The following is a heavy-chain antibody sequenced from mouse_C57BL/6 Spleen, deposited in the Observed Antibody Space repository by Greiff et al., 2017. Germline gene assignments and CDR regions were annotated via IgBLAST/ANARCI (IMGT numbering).Heavy chain of an antibody. CDR2: INPNNGGT. J-gene: IGHJ3*01. CDR1: GYTFTDYY. D-gene: IGHD1-1*01. Sequence: EVKLQQSGPELVKPGASVKISCKASGYTFTDYYMNWVKQSHGKSLEWIGDINPNNGGTSYNQKFKGKATLTVDKSSSTAYMELRSLTSEDSAVYYCARKGDYYGSSSFAYWGQGTLVTVSA. CDR3: ARKGDYYGSSSFAY. V-gene: IGHV1-26*01.